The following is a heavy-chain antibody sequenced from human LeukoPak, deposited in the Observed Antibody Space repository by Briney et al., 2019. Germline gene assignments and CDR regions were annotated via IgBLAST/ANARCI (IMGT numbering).Heavy chain of an antibody. V-gene: IGHV4-34*01. D-gene: IGHD6-6*01. CDR3: AREEAYSCSSDAFDI. CDR1: GGSFSGYY. J-gene: IGHJ3*02. Sequence: SETLSLTCAVYGGSFSGYYWSWIRQPPGKGLEWIGEINHSGSTNYNPSLKSRVTISVDTSKNQFSLKLSSVTAADTAVYYCAREEAYSCSSDAFDIWGQGTMVTVSS. CDR2: INHSGST.